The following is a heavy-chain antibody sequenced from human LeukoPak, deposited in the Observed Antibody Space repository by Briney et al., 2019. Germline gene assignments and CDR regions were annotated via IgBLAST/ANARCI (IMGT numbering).Heavy chain of an antibody. J-gene: IGHJ5*02. CDR1: GGTFSSYA. CDR2: INPNSGGT. Sequence: VASVKVSCKASGGTFSSYAISWVRQAPGQGLEWMGWINPNSGGTSSARKYQGRVTMTRDTSITTVYMEVRWLTSDDTAVYYCARADRLHGGPYLIGPWGQGTLVTVTS. V-gene: IGHV1-2*02. D-gene: IGHD2-21*01. CDR3: ARADRLHGGPYLIGP.